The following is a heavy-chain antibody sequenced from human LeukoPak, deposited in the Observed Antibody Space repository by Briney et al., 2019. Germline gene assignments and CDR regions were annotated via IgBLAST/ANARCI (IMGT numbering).Heavy chain of an antibody. CDR3: ARRKAVAKYYFDY. J-gene: IGHJ4*02. CDR2: INPNSGGT. CDR1: GYTFTGYY. D-gene: IGHD6-13*01. Sequence: ASVKVSCKPSGYTFTGYYMHWVRQAPGQGREWMGWINPNSGGTNYAQKFQGRVTMTRDTSISTAYLELSRLRSDDPAVYYCARRKAVAKYYFDYWGQGTLVTVSS. V-gene: IGHV1-2*02.